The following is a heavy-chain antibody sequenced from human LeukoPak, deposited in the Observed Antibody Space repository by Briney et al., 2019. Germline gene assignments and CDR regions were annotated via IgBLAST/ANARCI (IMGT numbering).Heavy chain of an antibody. CDR3: ARHGLGIDY. J-gene: IGHJ4*02. V-gene: IGHV5-51*01. Sequence: GESLKISCKVPGYPFTSYWIGWGRQMPGKGLEWMGIIYPGDSDTRYSPSFQGQVTIPADNSISTAYQQWSSLKASDTAMYYCARHGLGIDYWGQGTLVTVSS. CDR1: GYPFTSYW. CDR2: IYPGDSDT.